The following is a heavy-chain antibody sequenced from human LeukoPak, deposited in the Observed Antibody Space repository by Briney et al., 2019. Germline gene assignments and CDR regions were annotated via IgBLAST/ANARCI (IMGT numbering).Heavy chain of an antibody. J-gene: IGHJ6*02. CDR3: AREIAARPYYYYYGMDV. V-gene: IGHV1-8*01. D-gene: IGHD6-6*01. CDR1: GYTFTSYD. Sequence: ASVKVSCKASGYTFTSYDINWVRQATGQGLEWMGWMNPNSGNTGYAQKFQGSVTMTRNTSISTAYMELSSLRSEDTAVYYCAREIAARPYYYYYGMDVWGQGTTVTVSS. CDR2: MNPNSGNT.